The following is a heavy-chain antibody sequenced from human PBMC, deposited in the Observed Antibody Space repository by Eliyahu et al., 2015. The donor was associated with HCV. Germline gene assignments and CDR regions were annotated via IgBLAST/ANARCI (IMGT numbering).Heavy chain of an antibody. CDR2: MNPNSGNT. J-gene: IGHJ6*02. CDR1: GYTFTSYD. V-gene: IGHV1-8*01. CDR3: ARESMVYAHPSYYYYGMDV. D-gene: IGHD2-8*01. Sequence: QVQLVQSGAEVKKPGASVKVSCKASGYTFTSYDINWVRQATGQGLEWMGWMNPNSGNTGYAQKFQGRVTMTRNTSISTAYMELSSLRSEDTAVYYCARESMVYAHPSYYYYGMDVWGQGTTVTVSS.